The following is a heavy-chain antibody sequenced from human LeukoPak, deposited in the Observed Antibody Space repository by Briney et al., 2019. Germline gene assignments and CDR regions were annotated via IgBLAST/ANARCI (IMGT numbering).Heavy chain of an antibody. V-gene: IGHV3-9*01. CDR1: GFTFDDYA. D-gene: IGHD1-7*01. CDR3: AKNRLELWIDYYYMDV. CDR2: ISWNSGSI. J-gene: IGHJ6*03. Sequence: GGSLRLSCAASGFTFDDYAMHWVRQAPGKGLEWVSGISWNSGSIGYADSVKGRFTISRDNAKNSLYLQMNSLRAEDTALYYCAKNRLELWIDYYYMDVWGKGTTVTVSS.